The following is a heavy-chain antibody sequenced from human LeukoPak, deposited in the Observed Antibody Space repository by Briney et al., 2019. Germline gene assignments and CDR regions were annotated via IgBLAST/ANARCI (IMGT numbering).Heavy chain of an antibody. CDR3: ARGSRVFAHCNSSGYYSAFDI. J-gene: IGHJ3*02. CDR2: IYPGDSDT. CDR1: GYSFTSYW. V-gene: IGHV5-51*01. Sequence: GESLKISCKGSGYSFTSYWIGWVRQMPGKGLEWMGIIYPGDSDTRYSPSFQGQVTISADKSITTAYLQWSSLKASDTAMYYCARGSRVFAHCNSSGYYSAFDIWGQGTMVTVSS. D-gene: IGHD3-22*01.